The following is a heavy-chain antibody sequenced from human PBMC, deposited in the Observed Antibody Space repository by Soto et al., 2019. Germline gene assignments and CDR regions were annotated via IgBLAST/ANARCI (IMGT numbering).Heavy chain of an antibody. V-gene: IGHV3-66*01. CDR1: GFTVSSNY. CDR3: ARASFDY. J-gene: IGHJ4*02. CDR2: IYSGGTT. Sequence: EEQLVESGGGLVQPGGSLRLSCAASGFTVSSNYMSWVRQAPGKGLEWVSVIYSGGTTYYADSVKGRFTISRDNSKNTLELQMNSLRAEDTAVYYCARASFDYWGQGTLVTVSS.